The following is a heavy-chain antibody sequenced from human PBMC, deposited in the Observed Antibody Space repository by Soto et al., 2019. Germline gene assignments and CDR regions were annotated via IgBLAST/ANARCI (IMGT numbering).Heavy chain of an antibody. CDR2: IIPMFETV. CDR1: GGTFDNYA. V-gene: IGHV1-69*13. CDR3: ARGLRTGNYGMEV. Sequence: ASVKVSCKASGGTFDNYAVSWVRQAPGQGLEWMGGIIPMFETVNYAQRFQGRLTIAADESTSTAYMELTSLTSADTAIYFCARGLRTGNYGMEVWGQGTTVTVS. J-gene: IGHJ6*02.